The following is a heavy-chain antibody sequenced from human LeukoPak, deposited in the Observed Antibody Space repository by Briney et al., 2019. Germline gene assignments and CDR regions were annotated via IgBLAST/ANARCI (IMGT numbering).Heavy chain of an antibody. J-gene: IGHJ4*02. D-gene: IGHD3-10*01. CDR1: GFTFSDYY. V-gene: IGHV3-11*04. CDR2: VSSGSSTI. Sequence: GGSLRLSCAASGFTFSDYYMSWIRQAPGKALEWVSYVSSGSSTIYYADSVKGRFTVSRDNGKRSLYLHMNSLRAEDTAMYYCARTEVGFGELFPVDFDYWGQGTLVTVSS. CDR3: ARTEVGFGELFPVDFDY.